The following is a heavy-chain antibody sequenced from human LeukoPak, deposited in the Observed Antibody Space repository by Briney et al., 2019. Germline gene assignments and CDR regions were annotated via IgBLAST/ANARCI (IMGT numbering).Heavy chain of an antibody. V-gene: IGHV3-7*01. D-gene: IGHD5-24*01. CDR1: GFTFRNYW. J-gene: IGHJ4*02. Sequence: PGGSLRLSCAASGFTFRNYWMSWVRQAPGKGLEWVAIIKEDGSEVYYVDSVKGRFTISRDNAKNSLYLQMNSLRADDTAVYSCARETLRDGPSNWVQGTLVTVSS. CDR3: ARETLRDGPSN. CDR2: IKEDGSEV.